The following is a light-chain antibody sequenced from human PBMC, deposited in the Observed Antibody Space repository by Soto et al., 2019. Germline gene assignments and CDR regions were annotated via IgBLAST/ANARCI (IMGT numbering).Light chain of an antibody. CDR2: GNT. CDR3: QSYDSSLSSWRV. CDR1: SSNIGAGYD. J-gene: IGLJ3*02. V-gene: IGLV1-40*01. Sequence: QSVLTQPPSVSGAPGQRVTISCTGSSSNIGAGYDVHWYQQVPGTAPKLLIYGNTNRPSGVPDRFSGSKSGTSASLAITGLQAEDEADYYCQSYDSSLSSWRVFGGGTKVTVL.